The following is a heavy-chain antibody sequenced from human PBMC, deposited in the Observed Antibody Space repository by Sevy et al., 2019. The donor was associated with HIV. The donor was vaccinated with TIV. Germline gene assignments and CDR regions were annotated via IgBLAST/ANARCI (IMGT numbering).Heavy chain of an antibody. D-gene: IGHD5-18*01. Sequence: GGSLRLSCAASGFTFSDYYMSWIRQAPGKGLEWVSYISSSGSTIYYADSVKGRFTISRDNAKNSLCLQMNSLRAEDTAVYYGAREQLWTYRRPYYYYGMDVWGQGTTVTVSS. J-gene: IGHJ6*02. CDR2: ISSSGSTI. V-gene: IGHV3-11*01. CDR1: GFTFSDYY. CDR3: AREQLWTYRRPYYYYGMDV.